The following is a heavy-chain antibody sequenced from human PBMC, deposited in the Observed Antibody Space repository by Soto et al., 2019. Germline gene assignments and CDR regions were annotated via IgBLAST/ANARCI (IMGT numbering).Heavy chain of an antibody. V-gene: IGHV1-2*04. CDR2: INPNTGGT. CDR1: GYTFTGYY. Sequence: QVQLVQSGAEVKKPGASVKVSCKASGYTFTGYYMHWVRQAPGQGLEWMGWINPNTGGTNYAQKFQGWVTMTRDTSINTAYMELSRLRSDDTAVYYCARTQVVTRDIGMDVWGQGTTVTVSS. D-gene: IGHD3-22*01. J-gene: IGHJ6*02. CDR3: ARTQVVTRDIGMDV.